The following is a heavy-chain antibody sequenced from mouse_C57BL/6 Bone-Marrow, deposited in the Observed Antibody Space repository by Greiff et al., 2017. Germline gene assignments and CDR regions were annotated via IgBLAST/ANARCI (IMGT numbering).Heavy chain of an antibody. J-gene: IGHJ2*01. CDR1: GFTFTDYY. V-gene: IGHV7-3*01. CDR2: IRNKANGYTT. Sequence: EVQGVESGGGLVQPGGSLSLSCAASGFTFTDYYMSWVRQPPGKALEWLGFIRNKANGYTTEYSASVKGRFTISRDNSQSILDLQMNARRAEDSATAYCARYGLNYVDYWGQGTTLTVSS. D-gene: IGHD1-3*01. CDR3: ARYGLNYVDY.